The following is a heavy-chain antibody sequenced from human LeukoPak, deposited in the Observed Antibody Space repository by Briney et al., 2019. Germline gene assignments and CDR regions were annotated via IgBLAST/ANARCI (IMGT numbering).Heavy chain of an antibody. CDR3: VVGVDVEMAKVGYYYYMDV. CDR2: INHSGST. D-gene: IGHD5-24*01. J-gene: IGHJ6*03. CDR1: GGSFSGYY. V-gene: IGHV4-34*01. Sequence: PSETLSLTCAVYGGSFSGYYWSWIRQPPGKGLEWIGEINHSGSTNYNPSLKSRVTISVDTSKNQFSLKLSSVTAADTAVYYCVVGVDVEMAKVGYYYYMDVWGKGTTVTVSS.